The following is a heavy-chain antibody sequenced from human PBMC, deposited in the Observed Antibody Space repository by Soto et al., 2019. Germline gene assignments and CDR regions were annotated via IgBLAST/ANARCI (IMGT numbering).Heavy chain of an antibody. J-gene: IGHJ4*02. Sequence: QVQLVQSGAEVKKPGASVKVSCKASGYTFTSYAINWVRQATGQGLEWMGWMNPNSGNTGYAQKFQGRVTMTRNTFISTAYMERSSLRSEDTAVYYCAIQKRNYYDSSGYPFDYWGQGTLVTVSS. CDR2: MNPNSGNT. CDR1: GYTFTSYA. D-gene: IGHD3-22*01. V-gene: IGHV1-8*01. CDR3: AIQKRNYYDSSGYPFDY.